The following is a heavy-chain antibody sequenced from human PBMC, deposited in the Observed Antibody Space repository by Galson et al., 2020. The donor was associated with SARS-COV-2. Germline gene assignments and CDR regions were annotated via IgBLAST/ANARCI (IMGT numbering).Heavy chain of an antibody. CDR3: ARGRSGMTVSLFEY. CDR2: TYYRSYTSRRFD. V-gene: IGHV6-1*01. CDR1: GDSISNNNAA. D-gene: IGHD6-19*01. J-gene: IGHJ4*02. Sequence: SQTLSLTCAISGDSISNNNAAWNWISQSPSRGLEWLGRTYYRSYTSRRFDDYALSVKSRMTVTSDTSKNHISLHLNSVTAEDTAIYYCARGRSGMTVSLFEYWGQGALVTVSS.